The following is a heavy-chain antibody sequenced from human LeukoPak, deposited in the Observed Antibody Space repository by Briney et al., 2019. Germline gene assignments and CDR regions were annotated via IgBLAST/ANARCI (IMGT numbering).Heavy chain of an antibody. Sequence: GGSLRLSCAASGFTASSNYMSWVRQAPGKGLEWVSPISSSSSYIYYADSVKGRFTISRDNAKNSLYLQMNSLRAEDTAVYYCARADCSSTSCYVYYYGMDVWGQGTTVTVSS. V-gene: IGHV3-21*01. CDR3: ARADCSSTSCYVYYYGMDV. D-gene: IGHD2-2*01. CDR1: GFTASSNY. J-gene: IGHJ6*02. CDR2: ISSSSSYI.